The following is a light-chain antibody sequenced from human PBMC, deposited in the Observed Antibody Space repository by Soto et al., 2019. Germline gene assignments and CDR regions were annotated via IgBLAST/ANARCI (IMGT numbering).Light chain of an antibody. CDR3: QKYDNAPLT. Sequence: DIQMTQAPSSLSASVGDRVTITCRARQDISTYLAWYQQKPGKVPKLLISAAYTLQSGVPPRFSGSGSGTDFTLTISSLQPEDVATYYCQKYDNAPLTFGGWTKVEIK. CDR2: AAY. J-gene: IGKJ4*01. CDR1: QDISTY. V-gene: IGKV1-27*01.